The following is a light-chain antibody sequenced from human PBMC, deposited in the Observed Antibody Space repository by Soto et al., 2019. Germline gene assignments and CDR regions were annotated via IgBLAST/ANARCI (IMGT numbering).Light chain of an antibody. V-gene: IGLV9-49*01. J-gene: IGLJ2*01. CDR3: GADHGSGSNFVVV. CDR1: SGYSNYK. Sequence: QAVVTQPPSASASLGASVTLTCTRSSGYSNYKVDWYQQRPGKGPRFVMRVGTGGIVGSKGGGIPDRFSVLGSGLNRYLTIKNIQEEDESDYHCGADHGSGSNFVVVFGGGTKVTVL. CDR2: VGTGGIVG.